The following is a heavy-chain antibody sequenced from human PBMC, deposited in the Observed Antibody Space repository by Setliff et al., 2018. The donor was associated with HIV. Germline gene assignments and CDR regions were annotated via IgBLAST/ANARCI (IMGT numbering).Heavy chain of an antibody. V-gene: IGHV4-4*09. J-gene: IGHJ4*02. D-gene: IGHD6-13*01. CDR2: IYRTGST. CDR3: AREGLYTSSWYGYYFDY. CDR1: GGSISSHY. Sequence: SETLSLTCTVSGGSISSHYWSWIRQPAGKGLEWIGHIYRTGSTNYNPSLKSRVTISVDTSKNQFSLKLSSVTAADSAVYYCAREGLYTSSWYGYYFDYWGQGTLVTVSS.